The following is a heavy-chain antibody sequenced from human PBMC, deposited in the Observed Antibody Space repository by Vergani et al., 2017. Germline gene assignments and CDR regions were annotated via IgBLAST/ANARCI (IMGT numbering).Heavy chain of an antibody. D-gene: IGHD3-22*01. CDR3: ARMGGYDEGDAFRIGYFDS. V-gene: IGHV4-31*03. CDR2: IYSTGST. J-gene: IGHJ4*02. CDR1: GDSISSGVYY. Sequence: QVQLQESGPGLVTPSQTLSLTCSVSGDSISSGVYYWNWIRQHPGKGLECIGYIYSTGSTHHNPSLRRRINMSVDTSKNQFSLKLNSVTAADTAMYYCARMGGYDEGDAFRIGYFDSWGPGILVTVSS.